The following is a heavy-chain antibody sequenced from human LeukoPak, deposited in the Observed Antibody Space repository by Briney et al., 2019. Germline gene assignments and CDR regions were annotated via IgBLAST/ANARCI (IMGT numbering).Heavy chain of an antibody. CDR3: AGSGDYPARIDY. Sequence: GGSLRLSCAASGFTVSSNYMSGVRQAPGKGLEWVSVIYRGGSTYYADSVKGRFTISRDNSKNTLYLQMNSLRAEDTAVYYCAGSGDYPARIDYWGQGTLVTVSS. CDR1: GFTVSSNY. D-gene: IGHD4-17*01. V-gene: IGHV3-53*01. CDR2: IYRGGST. J-gene: IGHJ4*02.